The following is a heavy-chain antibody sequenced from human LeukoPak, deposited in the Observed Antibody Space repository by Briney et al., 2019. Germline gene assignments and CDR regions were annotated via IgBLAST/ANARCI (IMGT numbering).Heavy chain of an antibody. CDR1: GGSISSGGYY. CDR3: ARGVATTFGVVIILDWFDP. Sequence: PSQTLSLTCTVSGGSISSGGYYWSWIRQHPGKGLEWTGYIYYSGSTYYNPSLKSRVTISVDTSKNQFSLKLSSVTAADTAVYYCARGVATTFGVVIILDWFDPWGQGTLVTVSS. J-gene: IGHJ5*02. D-gene: IGHD3-3*01. CDR2: IYYSGST. V-gene: IGHV4-31*03.